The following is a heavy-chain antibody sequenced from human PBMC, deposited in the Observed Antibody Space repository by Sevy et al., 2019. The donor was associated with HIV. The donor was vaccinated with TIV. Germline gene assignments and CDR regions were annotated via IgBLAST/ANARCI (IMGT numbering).Heavy chain of an antibody. CDR3: TRSAAEAKNFYCGGDCYSDY. Sequence: ASVKVSCKASGYTFTGYYLHWVRQAPGQGLEWMGWMNPKSGGTNYAPKFQGRVTMTRDTSISTASMELSRLRSDDTAVYYCTRSAAEAKNFYCGGDCYSDYWGQGTLVTVSS. V-gene: IGHV1-2*02. D-gene: IGHD2-21*02. J-gene: IGHJ4*02. CDR1: GYTFTGYY. CDR2: MNPKSGGT.